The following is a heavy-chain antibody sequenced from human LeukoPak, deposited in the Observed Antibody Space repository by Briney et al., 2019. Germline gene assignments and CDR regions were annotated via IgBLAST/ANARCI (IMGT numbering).Heavy chain of an antibody. CDR1: GFTFSSYW. CDR2: IKQDASEN. Sequence: GGSLRLSCVASGFTFSSYWMSWVRQAPGKGLEWVANIKQDASENYYVDSAKGRFTISRDNARNSLYLQMNSLRAEDTAVYYCVRDYYFDYWGQGTLVTVSS. CDR3: VRDYYFDY. J-gene: IGHJ4*02. V-gene: IGHV3-7*04.